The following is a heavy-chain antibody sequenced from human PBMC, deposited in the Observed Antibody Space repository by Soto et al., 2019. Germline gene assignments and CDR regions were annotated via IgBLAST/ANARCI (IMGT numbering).Heavy chain of an antibody. Sequence: SETLSLTCTVSGGSISSGDYCWSWIRQPPGKGLEWIGYIYYSGSTYYNPSLKSRVTISVDTSKNQFSLKLSSVTAADTAVYYCARVSIYCSSTSCFYYGMDVWGQGTTVTVSS. D-gene: IGHD2-2*01. CDR2: IYYSGST. V-gene: IGHV4-30-4*01. CDR1: GGSISSGDYC. J-gene: IGHJ6*02. CDR3: ARVSIYCSSTSCFYYGMDV.